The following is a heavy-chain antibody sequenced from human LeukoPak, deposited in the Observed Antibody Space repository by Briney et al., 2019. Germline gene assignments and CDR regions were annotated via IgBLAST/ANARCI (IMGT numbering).Heavy chain of an antibody. V-gene: IGHV5-51*01. J-gene: IGHJ4*02. D-gene: IGHD3-22*01. CDR1: GYSFTSYW. Sequence: NSGESLKISCKGSGYSFTSYWIGWVRQMPGKGLEWMGIIYPGDSDTRYSPSFQGQVTISADKSISTAYLQWSSLKASDTAMYYCARLFYYYDSSGFPGDYWGQGTLVTVSS. CDR3: ARLFYYYDSSGFPGDY. CDR2: IYPGDSDT.